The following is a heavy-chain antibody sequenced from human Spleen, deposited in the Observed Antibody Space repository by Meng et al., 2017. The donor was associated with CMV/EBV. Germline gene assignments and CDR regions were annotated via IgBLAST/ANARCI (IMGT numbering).Heavy chain of an antibody. CDR3: ARIERRRILKYCGSDCSTTDY. J-gene: IGHJ4*02. V-gene: IGHV4-4*02. CDR2: IYNSGGT. CDR1: SSDL. D-gene: IGHD2-21*02. Sequence: SSDLWLWARQVPGKGRDWVGEIYNSGGTTCSPSLKSRVTISVDKFKSQFSLKLGSVTAADTAVYYCARIERRRILKYCGSDCSTTDYWGQGTLVTVSS.